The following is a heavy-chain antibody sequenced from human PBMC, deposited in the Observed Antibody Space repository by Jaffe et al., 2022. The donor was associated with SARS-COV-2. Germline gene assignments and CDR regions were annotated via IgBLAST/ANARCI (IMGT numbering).Heavy chain of an antibody. Sequence: EVQLVESGGGLVQPGGSLRLSCAVSGFAFSYNAMSWVRQAPGKGLEWVSVVSGSGGSRHYADSVKGRFTISRDNSKNTLYLQMNSLRVEDTAVYYCAKDLRQGESHLGDFDNWGQGTLVTVSS. CDR3: AKDLRQGESHLGDFDN. D-gene: IGHD3-16*01. J-gene: IGHJ4*02. CDR1: GFAFSYNA. CDR2: VSGSGGSR. V-gene: IGHV3-23*04.